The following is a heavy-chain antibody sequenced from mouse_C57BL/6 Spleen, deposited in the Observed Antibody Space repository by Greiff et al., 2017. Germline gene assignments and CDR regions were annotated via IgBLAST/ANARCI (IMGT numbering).Heavy chain of an antibody. D-gene: IGHD1-1*01. Sequence: QVQLQQSGTELVKPGASVKLSCKASGYTFTSYWMHWVKQRPGQGLEWIGNINPSNGGTNYNEKFKSKATLTVDKSSSTAYMQLSSLTSEDSAVYYCARGGSSYLYYFDYWGQGTTLTVSS. V-gene: IGHV1-53*01. CDR3: ARGGSSYLYYFDY. J-gene: IGHJ2*01. CDR2: INPSNGGT. CDR1: GYTFTSYW.